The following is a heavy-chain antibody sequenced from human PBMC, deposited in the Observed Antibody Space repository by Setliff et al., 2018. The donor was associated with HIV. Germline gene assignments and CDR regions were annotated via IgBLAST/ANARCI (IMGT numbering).Heavy chain of an antibody. V-gene: IGHV4-39*07. CDR2: IYYSGST. CDR1: GGSISSSNYY. Sequence: PSETLSLTCTVSGGSISSSNYYWGWIRQPPGKGLEWIGSIYYSGSTYYNSSLKSRVTISVDTSKNQFSLELSSVTAADTALYYCARTITTFGVIGRGGRMDVWGKGTTVTVSS. J-gene: IGHJ6*04. CDR3: ARTITTFGVIGRGGRMDV. D-gene: IGHD3-3*01.